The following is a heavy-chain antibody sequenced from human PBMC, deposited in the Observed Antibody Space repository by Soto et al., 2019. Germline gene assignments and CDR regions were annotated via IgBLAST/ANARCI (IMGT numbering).Heavy chain of an antibody. Sequence: SETLSLTCTVSGGSISSGDYYWSWIRQPPGKGLEWIGYIYYSGSTYYNPSLKSRVTISVDTSKNQFSLKLSSVTAADTAVYYCARGVVVPAAVDYWGQGTLVTVSS. J-gene: IGHJ4*02. CDR2: IYYSGST. D-gene: IGHD2-2*01. CDR3: ARGVVVPAAVDY. CDR1: GGSISSGDYY. V-gene: IGHV4-30-4*01.